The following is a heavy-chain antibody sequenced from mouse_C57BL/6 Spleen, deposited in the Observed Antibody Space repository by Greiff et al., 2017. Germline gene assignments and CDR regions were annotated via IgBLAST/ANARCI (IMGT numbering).Heavy chain of an antibody. CDR2: IWSGGST. D-gene: IGHD2-5*01. CDR3: ASPYYSNYEGYFDV. J-gene: IGHJ1*03. V-gene: IGHV2-2*01. CDR1: GFSLTSYG. Sequence: VQLVESGPGLVQPSQSLSITCTVSGFSLTSYGVHWVRQSPGKGLEWLGVIWSGGSTDYNAAFISRLSISKDNSKSQVFFKMNSLQADDTAIYYCASPYYSNYEGYFDVWGTGTTVTVSS.